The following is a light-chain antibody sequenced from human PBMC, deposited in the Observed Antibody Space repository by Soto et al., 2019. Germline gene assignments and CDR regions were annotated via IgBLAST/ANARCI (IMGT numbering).Light chain of an antibody. J-gene: IGKJ5*01. Sequence: EIVLTQSPGTLSLSPGERATLSCRASQTVSSNYLAWYQQKPGQAPRLLIYGASSRATGFPDRFSGSGSGTDFTLTISRLEPEDFAMYYCQQYGSAPITFGQGTRLEIK. V-gene: IGKV3-20*01. CDR3: QQYGSAPIT. CDR1: QTVSSNY. CDR2: GAS.